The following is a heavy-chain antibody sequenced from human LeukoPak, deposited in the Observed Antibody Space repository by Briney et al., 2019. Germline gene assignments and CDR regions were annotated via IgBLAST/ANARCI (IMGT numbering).Heavy chain of an antibody. Sequence: GGSLRLSCAASGFTFSSYAMHWVRQAPGKGLEWVAVISYDGSNKYYADSVKGRFTISRDNSKNTLYLRMNSLRAEDTAVYYCAKSSYYDSSGYYREYYFDYWGQGTLVTVSS. CDR1: GFTFSSYA. J-gene: IGHJ4*02. CDR2: ISYDGSNK. CDR3: AKSSYYDSSGYYREYYFDY. D-gene: IGHD3-22*01. V-gene: IGHV3-30-3*02.